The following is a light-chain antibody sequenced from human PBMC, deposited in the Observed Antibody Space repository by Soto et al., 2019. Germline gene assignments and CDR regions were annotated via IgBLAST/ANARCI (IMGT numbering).Light chain of an antibody. J-gene: IGLJ2*01. CDR2: EID. Sequence: QSVLTQPPSVSGAPGQRVTISCAGTSSNIGTGYDVHWYQQLPDTAPQLIIYEIDNRPAGVPDRFSGSRSGTSASLAIAGHDAEDEADYYCQYDDSILSAPIFGGGTKLTVL. CDR1: SSNIGTGYD. CDR3: QYDDSILSAPI. V-gene: IGLV1-40*01.